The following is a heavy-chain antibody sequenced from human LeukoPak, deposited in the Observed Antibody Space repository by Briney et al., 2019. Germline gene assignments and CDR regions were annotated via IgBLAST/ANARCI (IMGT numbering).Heavy chain of an antibody. CDR1: GGSFSGYY. CDR2: INHSGST. V-gene: IGHV4-34*01. CDR3: ARAMVRGVISNFDY. J-gene: IGHJ4*02. D-gene: IGHD3-10*01. Sequence: SETLSLTCAVYGGSFSGYYWIWIRQPPGKGLEWIGEINHSGSTNYNPSLKSRVTISVDTSKNQFSLKLSSVTAADTAVYYCARAMVRGVISNFDYWGQGTLVTVSS.